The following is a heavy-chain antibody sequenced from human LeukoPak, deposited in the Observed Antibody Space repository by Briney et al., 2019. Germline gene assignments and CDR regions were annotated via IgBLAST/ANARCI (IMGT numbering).Heavy chain of an antibody. V-gene: IGHV3-21*01. CDR2: IISSGTSI. Sequence: GGSLRLSCAASRFTFTNYGMNWVRQPPGKGLEWVSSIISSGTSIDYADSVKGPFTVSRDSATNSLYLQMNSLRAEDTAVYHCARTAKDIVIVPASYYMDVWGKGTTVTVSS. CDR1: RFTFTNYG. D-gene: IGHD2-2*01. J-gene: IGHJ6*03. CDR3: ARTAKDIVIVPASYYMDV.